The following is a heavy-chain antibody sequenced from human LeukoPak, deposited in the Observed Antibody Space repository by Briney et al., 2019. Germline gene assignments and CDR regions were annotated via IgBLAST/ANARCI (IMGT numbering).Heavy chain of an antibody. J-gene: IGHJ4*02. D-gene: IGHD6-19*01. V-gene: IGHV3-21*01. CDR3: ARASPIAVAGPLRD. CDR2: ISSSSSYI. Sequence: PGGSLRLSCAASGFTFSSYSMNWVRQAPGKGLEWVSSISSSSSYIYYADSVKGRFTISRDNAKNSLYLQMNSLRAEDTAVYYCARASPIAVAGPLRDWGQGTLVTVSS. CDR1: GFTFSSYS.